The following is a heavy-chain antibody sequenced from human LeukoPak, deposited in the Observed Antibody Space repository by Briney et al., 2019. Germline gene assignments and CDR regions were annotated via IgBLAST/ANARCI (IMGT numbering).Heavy chain of an antibody. CDR2: IKQDGSEK. Sequence: GGSLRLSGAASGVMFPSYWMTWVRQAPGKGLEWVANIKQDGSEKYYVDSVKGRFTNSRDNAKNSVYLQMNSLRAEDTAVYYCARRHHFGFLDSWGQGTLVTVSS. J-gene: IGHJ4*02. CDR3: ARRHHFGFLDS. D-gene: IGHD3-10*01. V-gene: IGHV3-7*04. CDR1: GVMFPSYW.